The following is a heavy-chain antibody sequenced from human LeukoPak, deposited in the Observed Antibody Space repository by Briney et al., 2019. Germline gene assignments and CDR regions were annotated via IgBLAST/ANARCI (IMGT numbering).Heavy chain of an antibody. V-gene: IGHV3-11*04. CDR2: ISSSGSTI. CDR1: GYSISSGYY. D-gene: IGHD3-3*01. CDR3: ASGYDFWSGYYMDAFDI. Sequence: LSLTXAVSGYSISSGYYWGWIRQPPGKGLEWVSYISSSGSTIYYADSVKGRFTISRDNAKNSLYLQMNSLRAEDTAVYYCASGYDFWSGYYMDAFDIWGQGTMVTVSS. J-gene: IGHJ3*02.